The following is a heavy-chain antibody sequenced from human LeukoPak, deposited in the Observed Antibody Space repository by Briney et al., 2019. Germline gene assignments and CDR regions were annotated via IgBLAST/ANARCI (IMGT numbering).Heavy chain of an antibody. D-gene: IGHD1-26*01. CDR1: EYSFATYW. V-gene: IGHV5-51*01. Sequence: GESLKISCQGSEYSFATYWIAWLRQMPGKGLEWKGIIHPSDSDTRYSPSFQGQVTISADKSIKTAYLQWSSLKASDTAMYYCARPLQGIVGATGFDYWGQGTLVTVSS. CDR2: IHPSDSDT. CDR3: ARPLQGIVGATGFDY. J-gene: IGHJ4*02.